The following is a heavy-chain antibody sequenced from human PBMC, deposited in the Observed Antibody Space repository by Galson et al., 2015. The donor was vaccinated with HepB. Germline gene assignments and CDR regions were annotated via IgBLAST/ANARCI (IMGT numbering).Heavy chain of an antibody. CDR3: AKDLGRFLEWLLYGFDY. D-gene: IGHD3-3*01. CDR2: ISYDGSNK. Sequence: SLRLSCAASGFTFSSYGMHWVRQAPGKGLEWVAVISYDGSNKYYADSVKGRFTISRDNSKNTLYLQMNSLRAEDTAVYYCAKDLGRFLEWLLYGFDYWGQGTLVTVSS. J-gene: IGHJ4*02. V-gene: IGHV3-30*18. CDR1: GFTFSSYG.